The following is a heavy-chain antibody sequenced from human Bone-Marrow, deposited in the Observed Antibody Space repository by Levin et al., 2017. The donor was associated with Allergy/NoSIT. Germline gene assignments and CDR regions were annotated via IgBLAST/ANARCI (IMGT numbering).Heavy chain of an antibody. J-gene: IGHJ2*01. D-gene: IGHD3-3*01. CDR2: IYYSGST. V-gene: IGHV4-59*01. CDR3: ARSRGVQVADLFGDWYFGL. Sequence: SETLSLTCNVSGVSMRNYYWSWLRQSPGKGLEWIGYIYYSGSTHYNPSLKSRVIISVDTSKNQLSLRLSSVTAADTAIYYCARSRGVQVADLFGDWYFGLWGRGTLVTVSS. CDR1: GVSMRNYY.